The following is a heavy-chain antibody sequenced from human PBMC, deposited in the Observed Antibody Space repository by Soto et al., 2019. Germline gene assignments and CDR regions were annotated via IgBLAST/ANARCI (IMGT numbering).Heavy chain of an antibody. CDR3: QLRSVHFDDGGFPSFYYGLDV. D-gene: IGHD2-15*01. CDR1: GGNFNNYT. J-gene: IGHJ6*02. V-gene: IGHV1-69*06. CDR2: FIPLFFTA. Sequence: VQLVQSGAEVKKPGSSVKVSCEASGGNFNNYTISWVRQAPGHGLEWMGGFIPLFFTASYSQTFQGRVRITADRSTSSVYMELSSLRYEDTGVYYCQLRSVHFDDGGFPSFYYGLDVWGQGTTVTVS.